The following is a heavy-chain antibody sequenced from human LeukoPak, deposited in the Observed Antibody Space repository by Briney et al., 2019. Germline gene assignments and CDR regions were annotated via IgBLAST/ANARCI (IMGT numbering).Heavy chain of an antibody. Sequence: SQTLSLTCAISGDSVSSNSAAWNWIRQSPSRGLEWLGRTYYRAKWYNDYAVSVKSRITINPDTSKNQFSLQLNSVTPEDTAVYYCARAVRYCSGGSCLINYFDYWGQGTLVTVSS. CDR2: TYYRAKWYN. CDR3: ARAVRYCSGGSCLINYFDY. J-gene: IGHJ4*02. CDR1: GDSVSSNSAA. V-gene: IGHV6-1*01. D-gene: IGHD2-15*01.